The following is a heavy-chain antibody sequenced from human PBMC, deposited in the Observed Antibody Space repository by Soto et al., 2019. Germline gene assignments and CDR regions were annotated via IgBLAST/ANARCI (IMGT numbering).Heavy chain of an antibody. D-gene: IGHD6-13*01. CDR3: ARRYETTAAAGKSVAFDI. CDR2: IYYSGST. Sequence: QLQLQESGPGLVKPSETLSLTCTVSGGSISSSSYYWGWIRQPPGKGLEWIGSIYYSGSTYYNPSPKIRVTISGDTSKNQFSLKLSSVTAADTAVYYCARRYETTAAAGKSVAFDIWGQGTMVTVSS. CDR1: GGSISSSSYY. V-gene: IGHV4-39*01. J-gene: IGHJ3*02.